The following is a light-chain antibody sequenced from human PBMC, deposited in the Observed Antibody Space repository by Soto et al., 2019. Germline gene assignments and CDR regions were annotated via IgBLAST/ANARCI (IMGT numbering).Light chain of an antibody. J-gene: IGLJ1*01. CDR2: EIS. CDR1: SSEVGAYDY. Sequence: QSVLTQPPSASGSPGQPVTISCTGPSSEVGAYDYVSCYQQHPGKAPKLMIYEISKRPSGVPDRFSGSKSSNTDSLTVSELQAEDEADYYCSSYTTSAPYVFGSGTKVTVL. V-gene: IGLV2-8*01. CDR3: SSYTTSAPYV.